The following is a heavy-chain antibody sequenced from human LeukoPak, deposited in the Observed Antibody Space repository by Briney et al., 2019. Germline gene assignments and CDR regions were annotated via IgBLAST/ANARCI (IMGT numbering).Heavy chain of an antibody. CDR3: ARTYYDFWSGSPNWFDP. J-gene: IGHJ5*02. D-gene: IGHD3-3*01. V-gene: IGHV1-18*01. CDR2: ISAYNGNT. Sequence: ASVKVSCKATSRISWVRQAPGQGLEWMGWISAYNGNTNYAQKLQGRVTMTTDTSTSTAYMELRSLRSDDTAVYYCARTYYDFWSGSPNWFDPWGQGTLVTVSS. CDR1: TSR.